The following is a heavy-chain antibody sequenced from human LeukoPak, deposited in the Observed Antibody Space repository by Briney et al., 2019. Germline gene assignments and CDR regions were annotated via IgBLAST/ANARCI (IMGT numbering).Heavy chain of an antibody. V-gene: IGHV1-2*02. CDR1: GYTFTGYY. CDR2: INPNSGGT. CDR3: ARDFGSWELTRYCSSTSCAPYYMDV. Sequence: GASVKVSCKASGYTFTGYYMHWVRQAPGQGLEWMGWINPNSGGTNYAQKFQGRVTMTRDTSISTAYMELSRLRSDDTAVYYCARDFGSWELTRYCSSTSCAPYYMDVWGKGTTVTVSS. D-gene: IGHD2-2*01. J-gene: IGHJ6*03.